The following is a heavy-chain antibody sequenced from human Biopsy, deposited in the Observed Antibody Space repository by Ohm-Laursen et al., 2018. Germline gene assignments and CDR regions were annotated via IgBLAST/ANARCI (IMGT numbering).Heavy chain of an antibody. CDR1: GITVSGNY. J-gene: IGHJ4*02. CDR3: ATEFTKANGWNYFDY. D-gene: IGHD2-15*01. Sequence: SLRLSCAAFGITVSGNYMTWVRQAPGKGPERVSVIYLGGTTYYADSVKGRFTISRDNSKNMVYLQMNSLRAEDTAVYYCATEFTKANGWNYFDYWGQGTLVTVSS. CDR2: IYLGGTT. V-gene: IGHV3-53*01.